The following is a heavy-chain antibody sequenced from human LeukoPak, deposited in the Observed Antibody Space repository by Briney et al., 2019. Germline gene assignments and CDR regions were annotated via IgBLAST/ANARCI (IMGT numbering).Heavy chain of an antibody. CDR1: GFTFSSYG. V-gene: IGHV3-33*06. J-gene: IGHJ4*02. CDR2: IWYDGSNE. CDR3: AKADYDSSGYCDY. Sequence: QPGRSLLLSCAAAGFTFSSYGMHWGRQAPGKGLEWVAVIWYDGSNENYADSVKGRFTISRDNSKNTLYLQMNSLRAEDTAVYYCAKADYDSSGYCDYWGQGTLVTVSS. D-gene: IGHD3-22*01.